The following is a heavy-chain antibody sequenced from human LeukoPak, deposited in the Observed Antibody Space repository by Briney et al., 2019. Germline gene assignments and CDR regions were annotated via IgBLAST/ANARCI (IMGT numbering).Heavy chain of an antibody. Sequence: GVSLRLSCAASGFTFSSYAMSWVRQAPGKGLEWVSAISGSGDSTYYGDSVKGRFTISRDNSKITLYLQMNSLRAEDTAVYYCAKTRPLDSSSWSHGDYWGQGTLVTVSS. V-gene: IGHV3-23*01. J-gene: IGHJ4*02. CDR1: GFTFSSYA. CDR2: ISGSGDST. CDR3: AKTRPLDSSSWSHGDY. D-gene: IGHD6-13*01.